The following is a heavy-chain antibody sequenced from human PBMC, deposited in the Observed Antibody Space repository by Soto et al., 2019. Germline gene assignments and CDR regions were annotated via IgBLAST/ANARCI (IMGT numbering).Heavy chain of an antibody. V-gene: IGHV3-21*01. CDR3: AREYCSGGSCHPTGADY. Sequence: GGSLRLSCAASGFTFSGYTMHWVRQAPGKGLEWVSSISGSSGSIYYADSLKGRFIISRDNAKNSLYLQMNSLRAEDTAVYYCAREYCSGGSCHPTGADYWGQGTLVTVSS. CDR2: ISGSSGSI. J-gene: IGHJ4*02. D-gene: IGHD2-15*01. CDR1: GFTFSGYT.